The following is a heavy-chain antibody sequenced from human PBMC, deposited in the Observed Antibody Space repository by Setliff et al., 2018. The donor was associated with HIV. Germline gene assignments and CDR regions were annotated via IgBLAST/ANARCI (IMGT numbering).Heavy chain of an antibody. CDR1: GLTFSGYW. J-gene: IGHJ4*02. D-gene: IGHD2-8*01. V-gene: IGHV3-7*01. CDR3: ARNGGLDY. Sequence: GSLRLSCAASGLTFSGYWMVWVRQAPGKGLEWVANINQDVNDKYYVDSVKGRFTISRDNTKNSLYLQMNSLRAEDTAVYYCARNGGLDYWGQGALVTVSS. CDR2: INQDVNDK.